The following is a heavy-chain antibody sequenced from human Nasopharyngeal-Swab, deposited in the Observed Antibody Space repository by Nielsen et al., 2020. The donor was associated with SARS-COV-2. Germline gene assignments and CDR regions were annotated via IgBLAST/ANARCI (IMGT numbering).Heavy chain of an antibody. CDR2: ISGSGGST. Sequence: GESLKISCAASGFTFSSYAMTWVRQAPGKGLEWVSAISGSGGSTYYADSVKGRFTISRDNSKNTLYMQTNSLIVEDTAVDYCAKAPNLRGLDVWGQGTTVTVSS. CDR3: AKAPNLRGLDV. CDR1: GFTFSSYA. V-gene: IGHV3-23*01. J-gene: IGHJ6*02.